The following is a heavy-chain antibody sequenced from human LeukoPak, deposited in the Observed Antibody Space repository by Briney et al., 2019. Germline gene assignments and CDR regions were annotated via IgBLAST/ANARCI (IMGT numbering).Heavy chain of an antibody. CDR3: ARDQPLADCGGVCPPYYYYMDV. CDR2: INHSGST. CDR1: GGSFSDYY. D-gene: IGHD2-21*02. Sequence: PSETLSLTCAVYGGSFSDYYWSWIRQPPGKGLEWIGEINHSGSTNSNPSLQSRVTISVDTSKKQFSLKLNSLTAADTAVYYCARDQPLADCGGVCPPYYYYMDVWGKGTTVTISS. V-gene: IGHV4-34*01. J-gene: IGHJ6*03.